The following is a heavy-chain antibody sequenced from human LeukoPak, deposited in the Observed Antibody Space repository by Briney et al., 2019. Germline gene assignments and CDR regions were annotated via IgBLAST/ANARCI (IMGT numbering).Heavy chain of an antibody. CDR3: ARETPRPTSFFDI. V-gene: IGHV3-30*01. Sequence: GRSLRLSCAAFGFTFSSYAMHWVRQAPGKGLEWVAVISYDGSNKYYADSVKGRFTISRDNSKNTLYLQMNGLRAEDTAVYYCARETPRPTSFFDIWGQGTMVTVSS. D-gene: IGHD2-2*01. J-gene: IGHJ3*02. CDR2: ISYDGSNK. CDR1: GFTFSSYA.